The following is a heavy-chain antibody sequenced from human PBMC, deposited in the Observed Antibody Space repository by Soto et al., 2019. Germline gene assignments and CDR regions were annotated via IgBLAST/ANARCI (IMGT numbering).Heavy chain of an antibody. J-gene: IGHJ4*02. Sequence: QVQLVQSGAEVKKPGASVKVSCKASGYTFTSYDINWVRQATGQGLEWMGWMNPNSGNTGYAQKFQGRVTMTRNTSICSAYRELSSLRSEDTAVYYCARGGVFFFAAPTNPFDYWGQGTLVTVSS. CDR2: MNPNSGNT. V-gene: IGHV1-8*01. CDR3: ARGGVFFFAAPTNPFDY. D-gene: IGHD3-10*01. CDR1: GYTFTSYD.